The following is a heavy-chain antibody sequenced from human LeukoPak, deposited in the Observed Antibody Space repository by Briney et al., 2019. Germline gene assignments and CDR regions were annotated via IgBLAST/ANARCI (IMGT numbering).Heavy chain of an antibody. J-gene: IGHJ5*02. V-gene: IGHV1-69*05. Sequence: GASVKVSCKASGYTFTSYDINWVRQATGQGLEWMGGIIPIFGTANYAQKFQGRVTITTDESTSTAYMELSSLRSEDTAVYYCASSIAVAQPFDPWGQGTLVTVSS. CDR2: IIPIFGTA. CDR3: ASSIAVAQPFDP. CDR1: GYTFTSYD. D-gene: IGHD6-19*01.